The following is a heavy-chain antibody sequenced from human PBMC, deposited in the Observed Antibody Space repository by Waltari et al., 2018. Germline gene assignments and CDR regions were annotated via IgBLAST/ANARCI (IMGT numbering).Heavy chain of an antibody. V-gene: IGHV3-73*01. CDR1: GLSFSGST. CDR2: IRREPYNYAT. D-gene: IGHD6-19*01. Sequence: EVQVVESGGGLVQPGGSLKLSCPTSGLSFSGSTIHWVRHTSGKGLEWVGRIRREPYNYATAYSASVKGMFTISRDDSKNTAYLQMNSLMTEDTAVYYCSGGEVTGTDFWGQGTLVTVSS. CDR3: SGGEVTGTDF. J-gene: IGHJ4*02.